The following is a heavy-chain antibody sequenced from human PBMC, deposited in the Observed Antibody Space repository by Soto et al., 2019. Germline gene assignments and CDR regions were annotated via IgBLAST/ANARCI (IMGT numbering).Heavy chain of an antibody. CDR3: ARDRCDGYFDY. J-gene: IGHJ4*02. V-gene: IGHV4-59*01. D-gene: IGHD3-22*01. Sequence: RQPSGKVLEWIGYIYYIGSTNYNHSLKSLVTISVDTSKNQFSLKLSSVTAADTAVYYCARDRCDGYFDYWGQGTLVTVS. CDR2: IYYIGST.